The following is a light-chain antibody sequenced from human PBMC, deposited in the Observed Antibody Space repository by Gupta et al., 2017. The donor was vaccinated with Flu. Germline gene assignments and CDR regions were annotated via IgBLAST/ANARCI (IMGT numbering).Light chain of an antibody. J-gene: IGKJ2*03. Sequence: DIQLPQSPSSLSASVGDRVTITCRARQEISRWLAWYQQKPGKAPKSRIFGAASLHSGVPSRVSGSGSGTEGNFTISGLRPEDGATDECQHYHCDTYSWGQGTKLEIK. CDR1: QEISRW. V-gene: IGKV1D-16*01. CDR2: GAA. CDR3: QHYHCDTYS.